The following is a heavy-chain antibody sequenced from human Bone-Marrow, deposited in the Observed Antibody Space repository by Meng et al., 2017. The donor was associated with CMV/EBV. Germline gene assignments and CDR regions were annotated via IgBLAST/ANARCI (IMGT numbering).Heavy chain of an antibody. CDR3: ARVGGGVQMAHPP. CDR2: IYYSGST. V-gene: IGHV4-39*07. CDR1: GGSISSSSYY. Sequence: SETLSLTCTVSGGSISSSSYYWGWIRQPPGKGLEWIGSIYYSGSTYYNPSLKSRVTISVDTSKNQFSLKLSSVTAADTAVYFCARVGGGVQMAHPPWGQGTLVTVSS. D-gene: IGHD5-24*01. J-gene: IGHJ5*02.